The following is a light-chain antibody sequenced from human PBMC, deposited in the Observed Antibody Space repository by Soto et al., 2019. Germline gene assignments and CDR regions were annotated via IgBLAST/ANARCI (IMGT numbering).Light chain of an antibody. CDR1: QSVSSN. V-gene: IGKV3-15*01. CDR3: QQYNNWPPT. J-gene: IGKJ2*01. Sequence: EIVMTQSPATLSVSPGERATLSCRASQSVSSNLAWYQQKPGQAPRLLIYGASTRATGIPARFSGSGSGTEFTLTISSLQSEDFAVYYCQQYNNWPPTFGQGKKREI. CDR2: GAS.